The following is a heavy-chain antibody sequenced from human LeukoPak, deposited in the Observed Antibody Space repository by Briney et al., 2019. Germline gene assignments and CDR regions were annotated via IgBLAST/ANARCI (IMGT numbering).Heavy chain of an antibody. Sequence: PGGSLRLSCVASGFTFSGYWMHWVHQAPGKGLVWVSRITTDGSSTVYADSVKGRFTISRDNAKNTVYLEMDSLRVDDTAVYYCARDGKYDDYHTLDYWGQGILVTVSS. CDR1: GFTFSGYW. CDR3: ARDGKYDDYHTLDY. V-gene: IGHV3-74*01. CDR2: ITTDGSST. D-gene: IGHD4-17*01. J-gene: IGHJ4*02.